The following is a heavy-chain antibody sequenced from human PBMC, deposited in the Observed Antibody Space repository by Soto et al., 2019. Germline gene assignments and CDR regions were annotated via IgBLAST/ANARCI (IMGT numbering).Heavy chain of an antibody. CDR1: GYTFTSYG. CDR3: ARELHGDPYY. J-gene: IGHJ4*02. CDR2: ISAYNGNT. Sequence: QVQLVQSGAEVKKPGASVKVSCKASGYTFTSYGISWVRQAPGPGLEWMGGISAYNGNTHYSHKLQGRVSMTTDTSTTTADMELRRPRSADTALYYCARELHGDPYYWGQGTPVTVSP. V-gene: IGHV1-18*01. D-gene: IGHD4-17*01.